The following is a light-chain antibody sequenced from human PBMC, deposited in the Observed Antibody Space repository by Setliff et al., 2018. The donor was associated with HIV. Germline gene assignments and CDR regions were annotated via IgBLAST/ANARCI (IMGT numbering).Light chain of an antibody. J-gene: IGLJ3*02. Sequence: QSVLTQPASVSGSPGQSINISCTGTSSDIGGYNYVYWYQQLPGSTPKLLLYGVTNRPSGVPDRFSGSKSANTASLTISGLPAEDEADYYCSSFTSSKALLFGGGTKVTVL. CDR3: SSFTSSKALL. CDR1: SSDIGGYNY. V-gene: IGLV2-14*03. CDR2: GVT.